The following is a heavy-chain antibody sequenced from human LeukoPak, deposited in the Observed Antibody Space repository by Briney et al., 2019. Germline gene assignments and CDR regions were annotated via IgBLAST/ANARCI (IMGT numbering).Heavy chain of an antibody. CDR1: GGSISSSSYY. CDR3: ARARGLGNYYDSSGSPRRAFDI. D-gene: IGHD3-22*01. CDR2: IYTSGST. Sequence: KSSETLSLTCTVSGGSISSSSYYWGWIRQPPGKGLEWIGRIYTSGSTNYNPSLKSRVTISVDTSKNQFSLKLSSVTAADTAVYYCARARGLGNYYDSSGSPRRAFDIWGQGTMVTVSS. J-gene: IGHJ3*02. V-gene: IGHV4-39*07.